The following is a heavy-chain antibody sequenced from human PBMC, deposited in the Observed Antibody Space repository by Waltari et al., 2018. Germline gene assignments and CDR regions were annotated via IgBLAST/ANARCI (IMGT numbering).Heavy chain of an antibody. CDR3: ARDFWSAGSR. Sequence: QVQLVQSGAAVKKPGASVKVSCTASGYMFRDYHRHWVRQAPGQGPEWMEWVFPDTGGTNYAQKFQGRVTMTRDTSITTAYLELSRLRSDDTAIYYCARDFWSAGSRWGQGTLVTVSS. V-gene: IGHV1-2*02. J-gene: IGHJ4*02. CDR1: GYMFRDYH. CDR2: VFPDTGGT. D-gene: IGHD3-3*01.